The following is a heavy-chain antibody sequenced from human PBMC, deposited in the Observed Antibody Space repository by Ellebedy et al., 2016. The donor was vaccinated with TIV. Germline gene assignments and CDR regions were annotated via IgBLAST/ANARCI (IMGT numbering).Heavy chain of an antibody. CDR1: GFTFSSYS. J-gene: IGHJ4*02. V-gene: IGHV3-48*01. CDR2: ISSSSSTI. CDR3: ARPSTVGATLCFDY. D-gene: IGHD1-26*01. Sequence: GESLKISCAASGFTFSSYSMNWVRQAPGKGLELVSYISSSSSTIYYADSVKGRFTISRDNAKNSLYLQMNSLRAEDTAVYYCARPSTVGATLCFDYWGRGTLVTVSS.